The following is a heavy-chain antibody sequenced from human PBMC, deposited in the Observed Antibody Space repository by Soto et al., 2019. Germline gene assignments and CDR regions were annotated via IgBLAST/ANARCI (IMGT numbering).Heavy chain of an antibody. J-gene: IGHJ6*02. CDR2: MNPDSANT. Sequence: QVQLVQSGAEVKKPGASVKVSCKASGYTFTSYDINWVRQATGQGLEWMGWMNPDSANTGYAQKCXXRVTMTRNTSISTAYMALSSLRSEDMAVYYCAREGVRGMDVWCQGATVNVSS. D-gene: IGHD3-16*01. CDR1: GYTFTSYD. CDR3: AREGVRGMDV. V-gene: IGHV1-8*01.